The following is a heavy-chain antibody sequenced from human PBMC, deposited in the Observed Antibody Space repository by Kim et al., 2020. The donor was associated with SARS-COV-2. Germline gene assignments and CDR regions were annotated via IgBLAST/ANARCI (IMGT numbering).Heavy chain of an antibody. D-gene: IGHD1-26*01. CDR2: NT. J-gene: IGHJ4*02. V-gene: IGHV1-8*01. Sequence: NTGYAQKFQGRVTMTRNTSISTAYMELSSLRSEDTAVYYCARGSGGSYGVWGQGTLVTVSS. CDR3: ARGSGGSYGV.